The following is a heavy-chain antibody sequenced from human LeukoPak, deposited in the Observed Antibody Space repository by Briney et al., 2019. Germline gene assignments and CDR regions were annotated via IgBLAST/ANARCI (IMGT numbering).Heavy chain of an antibody. J-gene: IGHJ3*02. V-gene: IGHV4-59*01. CDR3: ARVDPRSTSGPDAFDI. D-gene: IGHD3-3*01. Sequence: SETLSLTCAVSGGSISGYYWNWSRQPAGKGVEWIGNLYYMRGAWYKSSLKSRVTTSVDTSRNEFSLKLSSVTAADTAVYYCARVDPRSTSGPDAFDIWGQGTMLTVSS. CDR1: GGSISGYY. CDR2: LYYMRGA.